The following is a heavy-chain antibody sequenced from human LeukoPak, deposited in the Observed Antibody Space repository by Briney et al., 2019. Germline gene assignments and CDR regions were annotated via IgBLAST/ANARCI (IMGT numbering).Heavy chain of an antibody. Sequence: GGSLRLSCAASGFTFSSYGMYWVRQAPGKGLEWVAFIRYDGSNKYYADSVKGRFTISRDNSKNSLYLQMNSLRAEDTALYYCARQGGYYYYYMDVWGKGTTVTVSS. V-gene: IGHV3-30*02. J-gene: IGHJ6*03. CDR1: GFTFSSYG. D-gene: IGHD3-16*01. CDR2: IRYDGSNK. CDR3: ARQGGYYYYYMDV.